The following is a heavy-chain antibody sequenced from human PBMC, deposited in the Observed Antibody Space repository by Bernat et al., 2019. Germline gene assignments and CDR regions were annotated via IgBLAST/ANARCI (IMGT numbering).Heavy chain of an antibody. CDR3: VGDRHRGDSDNSGHYLLFEH. D-gene: IGHD3-22*01. J-gene: IGHJ4*02. Sequence: EVQLLESGGGLVQPGGSLRLSCAASGFTFSSYAMSWVRQAPGKGLEWVSAISGSGGSTYYADSVKGRFTISRDNSKNTLYLQMNSLRLEDTAVYYCVGDRHRGDSDNSGHYLLFEHRGQGTVVTVSS. CDR2: ISGSGGST. V-gene: IGHV3-23*01. CDR1: GFTFSSYA.